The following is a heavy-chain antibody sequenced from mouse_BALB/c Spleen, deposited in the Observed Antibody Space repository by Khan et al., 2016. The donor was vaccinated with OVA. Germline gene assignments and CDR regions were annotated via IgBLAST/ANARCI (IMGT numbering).Heavy chain of an antibody. CDR3: ARSNYANFAH. V-gene: IGHV5-9*03. CDR1: GVTFSSYT. J-gene: IGHJ3*01. Sequence: EVELVESGGGLVKPGGSLKLSCAASGVTFSSYTMSWVRQTPEKRLEWVATISSGGDNNYTQDSVKGRFTISRATVKNNLHLQMSSTRSTVTVLLYVARSNYANFAHWGQGTLVAVSA. D-gene: IGHD1-1*02. CDR2: ISSGGDNN.